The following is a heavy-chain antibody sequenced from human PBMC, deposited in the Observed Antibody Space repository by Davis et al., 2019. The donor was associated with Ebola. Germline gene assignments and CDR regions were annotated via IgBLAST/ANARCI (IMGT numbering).Heavy chain of an antibody. D-gene: IGHD6-19*01. CDR3: ATTPQYSSGQNKPFDY. Sequence: GGSLRLSCAASGFTFSVYYMSWIRQAPGKGPEWVSSISSSASYKNYADSVKGRFTISRDDAKKSLYLQMDSLRAEDTAVYYCATTPQYSSGQNKPFDYWGQGTLVTVSS. CDR1: GFTFSVYY. J-gene: IGHJ4*02. CDR2: ISSSASYK. V-gene: IGHV3-11*06.